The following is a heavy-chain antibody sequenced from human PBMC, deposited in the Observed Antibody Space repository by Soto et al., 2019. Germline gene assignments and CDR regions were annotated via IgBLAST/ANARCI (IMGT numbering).Heavy chain of an antibody. CDR3: ARGGGGTASFDP. CDR2: IYYSGST. CDR1: GDSVSSGSYY. D-gene: IGHD5-18*01. Sequence: QVQLQESGPGLVKPSETLSLTCTVSGDSVSSGSYYWSWIRQPPGKGLECIGYIYYSGSTNYNPSLKSRVSISVDTSKNQFSLKLSSVTAVDTAVYYCARGGGGTASFDPWGQGTLVTVSS. V-gene: IGHV4-61*01. J-gene: IGHJ5*02.